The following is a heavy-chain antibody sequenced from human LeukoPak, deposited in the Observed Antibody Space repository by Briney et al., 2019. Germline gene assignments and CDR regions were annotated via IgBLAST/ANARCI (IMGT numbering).Heavy chain of an antibody. CDR3: AHRFDTSGDRPYYFDH. CDR2: VYWDDGE. J-gene: IGHJ4*02. CDR1: GFSLTSRGVL. Sequence: SGPTLVKPTQTLTLTCTFSGFSLTSRGVLVGWIRQSPGKALEFLALVYWDDGERYSPSLTSRLSITKDTSKNQVILILTDVDPVDTATYYCAHRFDTSGDRPYYFDHWGQGILVTVSS. V-gene: IGHV2-5*02. D-gene: IGHD3-22*01.